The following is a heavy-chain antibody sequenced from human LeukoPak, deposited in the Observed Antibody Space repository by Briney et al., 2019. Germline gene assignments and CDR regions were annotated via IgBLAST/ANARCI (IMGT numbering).Heavy chain of an antibody. Sequence: ASVKVSCKASGYIFTNYGISWVRQAPGQGLEWMGWISAYNGNTNYAQKLQGRVTMTTDTSTSTAYMELRSLRSDDTAVYYCARVIAVLWFGELLGPYYFDYWGQGTLVTVSS. CDR1: GYIFTNYG. CDR3: ARVIAVLWFGELLGPYYFDY. CDR2: ISAYNGNT. V-gene: IGHV1-18*01. J-gene: IGHJ4*02. D-gene: IGHD3-10*01.